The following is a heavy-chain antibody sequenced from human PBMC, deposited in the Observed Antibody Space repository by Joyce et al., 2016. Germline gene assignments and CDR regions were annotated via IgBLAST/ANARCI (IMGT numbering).Heavy chain of an antibody. J-gene: IGHJ3*02. V-gene: IGHV3-30*04. Sequence: QEQLEESGGGVVQPGTSLRLSCTASGSIFSGYAMNWVRQVPGKGLEWVAIISYDGPNKFYADSVSGRFTISRDNYKNTLFLQMNSLTIEDAGVYYCARRSGIPAGRRPGAFDMWGQGTVVTVSS. CDR2: ISYDGPNK. CDR3: ARRSGIPAGRRPGAFDM. D-gene: IGHD6-13*01. CDR1: GSIFSGYA.